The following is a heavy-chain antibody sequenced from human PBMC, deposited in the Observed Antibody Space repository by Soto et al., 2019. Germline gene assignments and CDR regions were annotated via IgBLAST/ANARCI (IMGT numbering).Heavy chain of an antibody. Sequence: SETLSLTCSVSGGSLRQYGHFWTWIRQRPGSGLEWIGYTYHTGVTYYSPSLQSRISISVDTSKNQFSLTLNSVTAADTAVYYCVTDPGGRRLNRFDSWGHGTLVTVSS. CDR2: TYHTGVT. V-gene: IGHV4-31*03. J-gene: IGHJ5*01. CDR3: VTDPGGRRLNRFDS. D-gene: IGHD3-16*01. CDR1: GGSLRQYGHF.